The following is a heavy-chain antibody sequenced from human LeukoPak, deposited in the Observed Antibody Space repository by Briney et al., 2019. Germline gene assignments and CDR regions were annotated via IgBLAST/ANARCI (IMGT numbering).Heavy chain of an antibody. D-gene: IGHD2-8*01. J-gene: IGHJ6*03. V-gene: IGHV4-31*03. CDR3: ARHVLGYYYYMDV. CDR1: GGSISSGGYY. CDR2: IYYSGST. Sequence: SETLSLTCTVSGGSISSGGYYWSWIRQHPGKGLNWIGYIYYSGSTYYSPSFKSRFTISVDTSRNQFSLRLSSVTAADTAVYYCARHVLGYYYYMDVWGKGTTVTVSS.